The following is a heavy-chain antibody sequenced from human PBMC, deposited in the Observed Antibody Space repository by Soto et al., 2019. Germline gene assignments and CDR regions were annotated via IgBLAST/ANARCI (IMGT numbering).Heavy chain of an antibody. CDR2: ISSSSSTI. V-gene: IGHV3-48*01. Sequence: GGSLRLSCAASGFTFSSYSMNWVRQAPGKGLEWVSYISSSSSTIYYADSVKGRFTISRDNAKNSLYLQMNSLRAEDTAVYYCAREVSSSGWHKNDAFDIWGQGTMVTVSS. J-gene: IGHJ3*02. CDR3: AREVSSSGWHKNDAFDI. CDR1: GFTFSSYS. D-gene: IGHD6-19*01.